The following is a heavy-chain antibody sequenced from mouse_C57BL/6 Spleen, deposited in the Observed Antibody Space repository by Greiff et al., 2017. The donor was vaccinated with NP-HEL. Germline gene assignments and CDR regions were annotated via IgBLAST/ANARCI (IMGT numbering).Heavy chain of an antibody. Sequence: QVTLKESGPGILQSSQTLSLPCSFSGFSLSTSGMGVSWIRQPSGKGLEWLAHIYWDDDKRYNPSLKSRLTISKDTSRNQVFLKITSVDTADTATYYCARREGDYHWYFDVWGTGTTVTVSS. D-gene: IGHD2-4*01. CDR2: IYWDDDK. V-gene: IGHV8-12*01. CDR3: ARREGDYHWYFDV. J-gene: IGHJ1*03. CDR1: GFSLSTSGMG.